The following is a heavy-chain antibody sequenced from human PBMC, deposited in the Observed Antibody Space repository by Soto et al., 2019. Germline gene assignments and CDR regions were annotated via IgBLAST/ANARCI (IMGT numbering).Heavy chain of an antibody. CDR2: TYYRSTWQT. CDR3: ARLIGNSWLDS. D-gene: IGHD3-16*01. Sequence: SHPVLLACAITRGSISTIVSTVARIRQSPPLGLEWLGRTYYRSTWQTDYAISVKSRISIIPDTSNNQVSLQLNSVTPDDTAVYYCARLIGNSWLDSWGQGTLVTVS. V-gene: IGHV6-1*01. J-gene: IGHJ5*01. CDR1: RGSISTIVST.